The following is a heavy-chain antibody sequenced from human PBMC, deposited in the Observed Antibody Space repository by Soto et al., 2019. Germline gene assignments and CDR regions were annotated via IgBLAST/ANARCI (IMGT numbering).Heavy chain of an antibody. D-gene: IGHD6-19*01. CDR1: GFTFSSYG. CDR3: AREGRIAVASFDY. V-gene: IGHV3-33*01. J-gene: IGHJ4*02. CDR2: IWYDGSNK. Sequence: QVQLVESGGGVVQPGRSLRLSCAASGFTFSSYGMHWVRQAPGKGLEWVAVIWYDGSNKYYADSVKGRFTISRDNSKHTLYLQMNSLRAEDTAVYYCAREGRIAVASFDYWGQGTLVTVSS.